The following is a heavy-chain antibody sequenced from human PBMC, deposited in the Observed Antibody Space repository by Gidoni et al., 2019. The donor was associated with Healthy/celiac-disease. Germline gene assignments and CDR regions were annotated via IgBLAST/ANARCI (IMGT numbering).Heavy chain of an antibody. CDR3: ARDSSSSDYYYYGMDV. CDR1: GYSFTSYW. V-gene: IGHV5-51*01. D-gene: IGHD6-6*01. J-gene: IGHJ6*02. CDR2: IYPGDSDT. Sequence: EVQLVQFGAEVKKPGESLKISCKGSGYSFTSYWIGWVRQMPGKGLEWMGIIYPGDSDTRYSPSFQGQVTISADKSISTAYLQWSSLKASDTAMYYCARDSSSSDYYYYGMDVWGQGTTVTVSS.